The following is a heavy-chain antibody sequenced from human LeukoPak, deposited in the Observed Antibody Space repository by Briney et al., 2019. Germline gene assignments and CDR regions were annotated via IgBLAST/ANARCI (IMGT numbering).Heavy chain of an antibody. CDR2: IYNTGSG. CDR1: NGSISSSY. CDR3: ARQASYSFYAMDV. V-gene: IGHV4-4*09. J-gene: IGHJ6*02. Sequence: SETLSLTCSVSNGSISSSYWSWVPQPPGKGLEWIGYIYNTGSGNYNPSLKSRVTISVDTSKNQFSLTLTSVTAADTATYYWARQASYSFYAMDVWGPGTTVTVSS.